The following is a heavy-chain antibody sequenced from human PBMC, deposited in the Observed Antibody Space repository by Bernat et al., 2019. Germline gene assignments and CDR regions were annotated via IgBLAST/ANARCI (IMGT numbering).Heavy chain of an antibody. CDR3: SRRDWSGPMDV. CDR2: IYYRGTP. Sequence: QLQLQDSGPGLVKPSETLSLTCTVSAGSISSSSYNWGWSRQPPGKGLEWFGSIYYRGTPPYNPSLKSRSPMSVDTSKNRFSLQLSTVTAAGTAVYYCSRRDWSGPMDVWGQGTTVTVSS. CDR1: AGSISSSSYN. D-gene: IGHD3-3*01. V-gene: IGHV4-39*01. J-gene: IGHJ6*02.